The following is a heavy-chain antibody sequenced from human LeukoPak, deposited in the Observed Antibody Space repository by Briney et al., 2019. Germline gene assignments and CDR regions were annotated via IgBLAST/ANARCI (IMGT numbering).Heavy chain of an antibody. CDR1: GGSISNYY. Sequence: WETLSLTCTVSGGSISNYYWSWIRQPPGKGLEWIGYINYSGNTNYNPSLKSRVTISVDTSKNQFSMKLSSVTAADTAVYYCVRENYSSGWYGIMDYWGQGTLVTVSS. D-gene: IGHD6-19*01. J-gene: IGHJ4*02. CDR3: VRENYSSGWYGIMDY. V-gene: IGHV4-59*01. CDR2: INYSGNT.